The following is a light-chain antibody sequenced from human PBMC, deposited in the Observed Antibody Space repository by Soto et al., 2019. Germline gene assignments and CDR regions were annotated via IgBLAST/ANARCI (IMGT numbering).Light chain of an antibody. CDR1: QSVSSSY. J-gene: IGKJ5*01. V-gene: IGKV3-20*01. CDR2: GAS. CDR3: QQYGSSPPIT. Sequence: EIVLTQSPGTLSLSPGERATLSCRASQSVSSSYLAWYQQKPGQAPRLLIYGASSRATGIPDRFSGSGSGTDFTLPISRPEPEDVAGYYCQQYGSSPPITVGQGTRVESK.